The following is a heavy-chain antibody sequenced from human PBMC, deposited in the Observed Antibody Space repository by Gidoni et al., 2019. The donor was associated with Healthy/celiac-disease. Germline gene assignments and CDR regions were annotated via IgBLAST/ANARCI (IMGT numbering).Heavy chain of an antibody. CDR3: AREGWEYSSSSDTGYYYGMDV. CDR2: IYYSGSP. J-gene: IGHJ6*02. V-gene: IGHV4-30-4*01. CDR1: VCSCSSGTYY. Sequence: QVHLQETSSGLVNPSQNLSLTSTVSVCSCSSGTYYWSWIRQPPGKGLEWIGYIYYSGSPYYNPSLKSRVTISVDTSKNQFSLKLSSVTAADTAVYYCAREGWEYSSSSDTGYYYGMDVWGQGTTVTVSS. D-gene: IGHD6-6*01.